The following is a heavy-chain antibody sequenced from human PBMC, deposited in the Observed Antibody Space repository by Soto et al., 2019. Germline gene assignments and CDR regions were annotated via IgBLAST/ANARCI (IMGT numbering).Heavy chain of an antibody. V-gene: IGHV3-48*02. D-gene: IGHD3-3*01. J-gene: IGHJ3*02. CDR1: GFTFSSYS. CDR2: ISSSSSTI. CDR3: ARDKTPYYDFWSGYYVYDAFDI. Sequence: GGSLRLSCAASGFTFSSYSMNWVRQAPGKGLEWVSYISSSSSTIYYADSVKGRFTISRDNAKNSLYLQMNSLRDEDTAVYYCARDKTPYYDFWSGYYVYDAFDIWGQGTMVTVSS.